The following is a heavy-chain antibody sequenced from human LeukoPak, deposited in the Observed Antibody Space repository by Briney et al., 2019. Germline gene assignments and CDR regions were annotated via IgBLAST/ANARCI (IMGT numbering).Heavy chain of an antibody. CDR2: IRSKAYGGTT. CDR3: TRDNYYDSSGYLDY. Sequence: GGSLRLSCTASGFTFGDYAMSWFRQAPGKGLEWVGFIRSKAYGGTTEYAASVKGRFTISRDDSKSIAYLQMNSLKTEDTAVYYCTRDNYYDSSGYLDYWGQGTLVTVSS. J-gene: IGHJ4*02. D-gene: IGHD3-22*01. CDR1: GFTFGDYA. V-gene: IGHV3-49*03.